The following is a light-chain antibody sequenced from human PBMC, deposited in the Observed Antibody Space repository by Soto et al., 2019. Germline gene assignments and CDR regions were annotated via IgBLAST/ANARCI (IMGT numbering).Light chain of an antibody. CDR2: SIN. V-gene: IGLV7-43*01. J-gene: IGLJ2*01. CDR3: LLYYGGAHV. Sequence: QAVVTQEPSLTVSPGGTVTLTCASSTGAVTSGYYPNWFQQKPGQAPRALIYSINNKHSWTPARFSGFLLGGKAALTLSGVQPEDEAEYYCLLYYGGAHVFGGGTKLTVL. CDR1: TGAVTSGYY.